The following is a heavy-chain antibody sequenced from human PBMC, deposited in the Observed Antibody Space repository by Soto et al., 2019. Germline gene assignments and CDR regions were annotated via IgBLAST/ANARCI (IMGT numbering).Heavy chain of an antibody. Sequence: NPSETLSLICIVSGESISSSSYYWGWIRQPPGKGLEWIGSIYYSGRTYYNPSFKSRVTISIDTSKNQFSLKLSSVTATDTAVYYCARQRTTVVTQAYFDHWGQGALVTVSS. V-gene: IGHV4-39*01. CDR2: IYYSGRT. J-gene: IGHJ4*02. D-gene: IGHD2-21*02. CDR3: ARQRTTVVTQAYFDH. CDR1: GESISSSSYY.